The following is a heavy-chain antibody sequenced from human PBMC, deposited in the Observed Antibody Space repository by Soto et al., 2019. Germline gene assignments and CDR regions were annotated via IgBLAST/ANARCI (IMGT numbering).Heavy chain of an antibody. CDR3: AHKAVMKQYTNNLGFDP. V-gene: IGHV2-5*02. Sequence: QITLKESGPTLVKPTQTLTLTCTFSGFSLSTSGLGVGWIRQPPGQALEWLALIYWDDDKRYSPSLKSRLTITKVTSKNQVVLTMTNMDPVDTATYYCAHKAVMKQYTNNLGFDPWGQGTLVTVSS. CDR1: GFSLSTSGLG. CDR2: IYWDDDK. D-gene: IGHD1-1*01. J-gene: IGHJ5*02.